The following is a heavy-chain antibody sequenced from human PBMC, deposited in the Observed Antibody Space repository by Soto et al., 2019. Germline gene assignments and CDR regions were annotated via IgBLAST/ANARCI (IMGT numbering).Heavy chain of an antibody. CDR3: ARDKEGGSYGYWVDY. CDR2: INSDGSST. J-gene: IGHJ4*02. CDR1: GFTFSSYC. Sequence: HPGESLRLSCAASGFTFSSYCTHWVRQAAGKGLVWVSRINSDGSSTSYEASVKGRFTISRDNAKNTLYPQMNSLRAEDTAVYYCARDKEGGSYGYWVDYWGQGTLVTVSS. V-gene: IGHV3-74*01. D-gene: IGHD5-18*01.